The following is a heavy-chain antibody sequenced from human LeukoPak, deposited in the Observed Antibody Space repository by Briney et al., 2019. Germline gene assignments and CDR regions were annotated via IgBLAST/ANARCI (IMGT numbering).Heavy chain of an antibody. D-gene: IGHD6-19*01. CDR1: GFTLCYYG. J-gene: IGHJ6*03. CDR2: INWDGGST. V-gene: IGHV3-20*04. Sequence: GGSLRLSCGASGFTLCYYGMSWGRPGSGKGLEVVSGINWDGGSTGYADSVKGRFTISRENAKNSLYLQMNSLRAEDTALYYCARDRAGWYDDYYYYMDVWGKGTTVTVSS. CDR3: ARDRAGWYDDYYYYMDV.